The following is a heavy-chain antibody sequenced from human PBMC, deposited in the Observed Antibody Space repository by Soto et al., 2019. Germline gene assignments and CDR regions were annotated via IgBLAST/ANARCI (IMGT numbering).Heavy chain of an antibody. CDR2: IWYDGSNK. CDR3: ARDSTAYYGSGTYYNY. CDR1: GFIFSTYG. D-gene: IGHD3-10*01. Sequence: GGSLRLSCVASGFIFSTYGMHWVRQGPGKGLEWVARIWYDGSNKYYADSVKGRFTISRDNSKNTLYLQMNSLRAEDTAVYYCARDSTAYYGSGTYYNYWGQGTLVNVSS. J-gene: IGHJ4*02. V-gene: IGHV3-33*01.